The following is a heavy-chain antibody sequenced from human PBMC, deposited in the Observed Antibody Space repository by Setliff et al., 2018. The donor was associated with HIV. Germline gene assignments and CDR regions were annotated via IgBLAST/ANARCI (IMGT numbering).Heavy chain of an antibody. J-gene: IGHJ4*02. D-gene: IGHD1-26*01. CDR1: GGSISSHY. CDR2: IYYSGST. CDR3: ARDRRDDYYLTAYFDS. V-gene: IGHV4-59*11. Sequence: PSETLSLTCTVSGGSISSHYWSWIRQPPGKGLEWIGYIYYSGSTNYNPSLKSRVTISVDTPKNQFSLKLSSVTAADTAVYYCARDRRDDYYLTAYFDSLGQGTVVTVSS.